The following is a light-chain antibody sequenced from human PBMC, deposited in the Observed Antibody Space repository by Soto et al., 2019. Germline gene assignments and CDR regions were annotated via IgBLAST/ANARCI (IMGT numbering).Light chain of an antibody. Sequence: EIVLTQSPGTLSLAPWEIATLCCGGSQSVSSNYLAWYQQKPGQAPRLLIYGASSGATGIPDRFSGSGSGTNFTLTISRLEPEDFAVYFCQQYGSSPRTFGQGTKVDIK. CDR3: QQYGSSPRT. CDR1: QSVSSNY. CDR2: GAS. V-gene: IGKV3-20*01. J-gene: IGKJ1*01.